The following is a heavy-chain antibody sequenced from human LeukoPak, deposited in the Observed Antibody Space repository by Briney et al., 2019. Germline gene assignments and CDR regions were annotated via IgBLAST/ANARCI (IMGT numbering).Heavy chain of an antibody. J-gene: IGHJ4*02. CDR2: ISGSGGST. CDR1: GFTFDDYA. CDR3: AKDLFRSYYDSSGYYYGLDY. D-gene: IGHD3-22*01. V-gene: IGHV3-23*01. Sequence: GGSLRLSCAASGFTFDDYAMHWVRQAPGKGLEWVSAISGSGGSTYYAGSVKGRFTISRDNSKNTLYLQMNSLRAEDTAVYYCAKDLFRSYYDSSGYYYGLDYWGQGTLVTVSS.